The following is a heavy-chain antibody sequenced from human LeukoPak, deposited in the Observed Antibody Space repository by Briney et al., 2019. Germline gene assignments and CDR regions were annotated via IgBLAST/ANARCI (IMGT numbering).Heavy chain of an antibody. CDR1: GGTVTSYA. D-gene: IGHD3-10*01. CDR3: ARVYPSVWFGELYYYMDV. CDR2: IIPILGRA. J-gene: IGHJ6*03. Sequence: ASGKVCCKASGGTVTSYAISWVRQAPGQGVEGRGGIIPILGRANYAKKFQGTVTITTDESTSTAYMELSSLRSQDTAVYYCARVYPSVWFGELYYYMDVWGKGPTVTVSS. V-gene: IGHV1-69*05.